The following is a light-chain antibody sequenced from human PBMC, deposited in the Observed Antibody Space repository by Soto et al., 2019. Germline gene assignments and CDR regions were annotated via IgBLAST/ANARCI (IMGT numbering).Light chain of an antibody. V-gene: IGLV1-44*01. J-gene: IGLJ1*01. CDR3: AAWDDGLNGFWV. CDR1: SSNIGSNT. CDR2: SNN. Sequence: QSVLTQPPSASGAPGQRVAISCSGSSSNIGSNTVNLYQQLPGTAPKVLIYSNNQRPSGVPDRFSGSKSGTSASLAISGLQSEDEADYYCAAWDDGLNGFWVFGTGTKVTVL.